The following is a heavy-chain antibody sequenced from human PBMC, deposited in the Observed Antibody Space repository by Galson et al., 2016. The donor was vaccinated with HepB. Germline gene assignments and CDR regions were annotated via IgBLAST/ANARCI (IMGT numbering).Heavy chain of an antibody. V-gene: IGHV4-61*01. Sequence: ETLSLTCTVSGDSVNNYNYYWSWIRQPPAKGLEWIGYIYYSGTTGCNPSLKSRLTMAVDASKNQFSLKLSSVTAADTAVYFCARDQGGYFDLWGRGALVTVSS. J-gene: IGHJ2*01. CDR1: GDSVNNYNYY. CDR3: ARDQGGYFDL. CDR2: IYYSGTT.